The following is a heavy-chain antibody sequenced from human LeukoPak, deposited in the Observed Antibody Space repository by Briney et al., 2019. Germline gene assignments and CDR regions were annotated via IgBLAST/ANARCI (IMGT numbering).Heavy chain of an antibody. CDR2: IYPGDSDT. D-gene: IGHD1-26*01. V-gene: IGHV5-51*01. J-gene: IGHJ4*02. CDR3: ARRLLGATGHHFDY. Sequence: GESLRISCKGSGYNFAIYWIGWVRQMPGEGLEWMGIIYPGDSDTRYSPSFEGQVTISADKSISTAYLQWSSLKASDTAMYYCARRLLGATGHHFDYWGQGTLVTVSS. CDR1: GYNFAIYW.